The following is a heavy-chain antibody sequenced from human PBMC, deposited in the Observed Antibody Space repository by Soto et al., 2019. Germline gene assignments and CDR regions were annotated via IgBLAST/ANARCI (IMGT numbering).Heavy chain of an antibody. CDR1: GFTFSAYG. J-gene: IGHJ1*01. Sequence: PGGSLRLSCSASGFTFSAYGMHWVRQAPGKGPEWVAIIWHDGSQKYYAESVKGRFIISRDNSKDTLYLQMNNLRVEDTAVYYCARPGTDCSGGSCYFVPEYFQHWGRGT. CDR2: IWHDGSQK. D-gene: IGHD2-15*01. V-gene: IGHV3-33*01. CDR3: ARPGTDCSGGSCYFVPEYFQH.